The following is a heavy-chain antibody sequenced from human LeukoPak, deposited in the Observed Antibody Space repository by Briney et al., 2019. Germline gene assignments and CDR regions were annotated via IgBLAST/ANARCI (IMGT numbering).Heavy chain of an antibody. CDR2: ISSSSSYI. J-gene: IGHJ5*02. Sequence: GGSLRLSCAASGFTFSSYSMNWVRQAPGKGLEWVSSISSSSSYIYYADSVKGRFTISRDNAKNSLYLQMNSLRAEDTAVYYCAREGSSWYYNWFDPWGQGTLVTVSS. D-gene: IGHD6-13*01. V-gene: IGHV3-21*01. CDR3: AREGSSWYYNWFDP. CDR1: GFTFSSYS.